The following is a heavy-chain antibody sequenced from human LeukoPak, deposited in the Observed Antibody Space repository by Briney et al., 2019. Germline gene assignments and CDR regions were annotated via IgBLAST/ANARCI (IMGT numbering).Heavy chain of an antibody. V-gene: IGHV4-59*01. CDR2: IYYSGST. CDR3: ARAPDIYSYGGFDY. CDR1: GGSISGYY. Sequence: SVTLSLTCTVSGGSISGYYWSWIRQPPGKGLEWIGHIYYSGSTNYNPSLKSRVTISVDTSKNQFSLNLRSVTAADTAVYYCARAPDIYSYGGFDYWGQGTLVIDSS. J-gene: IGHJ4*02. D-gene: IGHD5-18*01.